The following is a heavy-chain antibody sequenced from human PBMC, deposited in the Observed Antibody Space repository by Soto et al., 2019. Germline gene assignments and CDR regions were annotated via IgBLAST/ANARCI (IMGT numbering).Heavy chain of an antibody. CDR3: ARFQEGLGFIS. J-gene: IGHJ5*02. D-gene: IGHD2-15*01. V-gene: IGHV1-8*01. CDR1: GYTSTNLD. CDR2: MNPNSDT. Sequence: QVQLVQSGAEVKKPGASVKVSCKASGYTSTNLDINWVRQATGQGLEWMGWMNPNSDTGYAQKFQGRVTLTSDTSTRTVYMELRSLRFEDTAVDYCARFQEGLGFISWGQGTAVSVSS.